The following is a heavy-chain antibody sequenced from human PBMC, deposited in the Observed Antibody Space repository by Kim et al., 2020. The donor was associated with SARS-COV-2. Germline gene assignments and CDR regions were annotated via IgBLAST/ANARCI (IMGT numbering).Heavy chain of an antibody. D-gene: IGHD3-10*01. Sequence: ASVKVSCKASGYTFTSYAMHWVRQAPGQRLEWMGWINAGNGNTKYSQKFQGRVTITRDTSASTAYMELSSLRSEDTAVYYCAMGGSGSYFNYYYYYGMDVWGQGTTVTVSS. J-gene: IGHJ6*02. CDR1: GYTFTSYA. V-gene: IGHV1-3*01. CDR2: INAGNGNT. CDR3: AMGGSGSYFNYYYYYGMDV.